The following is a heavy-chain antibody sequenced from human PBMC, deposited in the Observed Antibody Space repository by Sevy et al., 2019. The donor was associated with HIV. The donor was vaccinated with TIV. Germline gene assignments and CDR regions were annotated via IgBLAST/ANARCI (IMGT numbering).Heavy chain of an antibody. V-gene: IGHV3-30-3*01. Sequence: GGSLRLSCAASGFTFSSYAMHWVRQAPGKGLEWVAVISYDESNKYSADSVKGRFTISRDNSKNTLYLQMNSLRPEDTAVYYCARDHRLSDFGDYVYYYYGLDVWCQGTTVTVSS. CDR2: ISYDESNK. D-gene: IGHD4-17*01. CDR1: GFTFSSYA. J-gene: IGHJ6*02. CDR3: ARDHRLSDFGDYVYYYYGLDV.